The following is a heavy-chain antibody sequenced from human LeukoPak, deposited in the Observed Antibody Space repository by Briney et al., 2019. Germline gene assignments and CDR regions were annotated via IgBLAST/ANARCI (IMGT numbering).Heavy chain of an antibody. CDR1: GYTFTGHH. CDR3: ALSTVATEAFDI. Sequence: ASVKVSCKASGYTFTGHHMYWVRQAPGQGLEWMGWINPNSGGTNFVQKFQGRVTMTRDTSISTDYMELSSLRSDDTAVYYCALSTVATEAFDIWGQGTMVTVSS. V-gene: IGHV1-2*02. CDR2: INPNSGGT. D-gene: IGHD4-17*01. J-gene: IGHJ3*02.